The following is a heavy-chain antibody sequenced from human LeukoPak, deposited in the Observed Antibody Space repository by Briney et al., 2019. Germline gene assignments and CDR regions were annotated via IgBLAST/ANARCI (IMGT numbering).Heavy chain of an antibody. CDR1: GGTFSSYA. J-gene: IGHJ3*02. D-gene: IGHD1-14*01. Sequence: SVKVSCKASGGTFSSYAISWVRQAPGQGLGWMGGIIPIFGTANYAQKFQGRVTITTDESTSTAYMELSSLRSEDTAVYYCAREEPGVMGAFDIWGQGTMVTVSS. CDR2: IIPIFGTA. CDR3: AREEPGVMGAFDI. V-gene: IGHV1-69*05.